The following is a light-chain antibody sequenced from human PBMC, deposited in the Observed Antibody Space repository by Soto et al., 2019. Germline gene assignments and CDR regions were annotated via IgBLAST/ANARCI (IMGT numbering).Light chain of an antibody. V-gene: IGLV2-14*01. CDR3: CSFTSITTYV. CDR1: GSDVGAYKY. J-gene: IGLJ1*01. CDR2: EVS. Sequence: QSVLAQPASVSGSLGQSISISCPGTGSDVGAYKYVSWYQQQPGKAPKLMISEVSNRPSGVSNRFSGAKSGNTASLIIFGLQAEDEADYYCCSFTSITTYVVGSGTKVTV.